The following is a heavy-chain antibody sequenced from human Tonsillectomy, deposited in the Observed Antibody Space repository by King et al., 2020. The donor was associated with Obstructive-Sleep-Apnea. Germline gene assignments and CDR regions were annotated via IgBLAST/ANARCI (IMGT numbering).Heavy chain of an antibody. D-gene: IGHD2-15*01. CDR3: AKRPVLVEAATPLGNNWYFDL. CDR1: GFTFSNYA. Sequence: VQLVESGGGLVQPGGSLRLSCAASGFTFSNYAMSWVRQAPGKGLEWVSAISGSGGSTYYADSVKGRFTISRDNSKNTLYLQMNSLRAEDTAVYYCAKRPVLVEAATPLGNNWYFDLWGRGTLVTVSS. CDR2: ISGSGGST. J-gene: IGHJ2*01. V-gene: IGHV3-23*04.